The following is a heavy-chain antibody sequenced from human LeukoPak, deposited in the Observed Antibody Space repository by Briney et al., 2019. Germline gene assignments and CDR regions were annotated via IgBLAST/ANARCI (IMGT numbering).Heavy chain of an antibody. Sequence: GGSLRLSCAASGFTFDDYAMHWVRHAPGKGLEWVSVISWDGSDIYYADSVKGRFTISRDNSKNSLYLQMHSLRVEDTGLYYCAKSEGQLWSHFDYWGQGTLLTVSS. J-gene: IGHJ4*02. D-gene: IGHD5-18*01. V-gene: IGHV3-43D*03. CDR2: ISWDGSDI. CDR3: AKSEGQLWSHFDY. CDR1: GFTFDDYA.